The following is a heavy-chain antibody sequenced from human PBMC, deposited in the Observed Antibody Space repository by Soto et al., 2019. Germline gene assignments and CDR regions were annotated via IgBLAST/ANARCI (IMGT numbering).Heavy chain of an antibody. Sequence: PGESLKISCKGSGYSFTSYWIGWVRQMPGKGLEWMGIIYPGDSDTRYSPSFQGQVTISADKSISTAYLQWSSLKASDTAMYYCARQVANSRGYYYYGVDVWGQGTTVTVSS. D-gene: IGHD1-1*01. CDR2: IYPGDSDT. CDR1: GYSFTSYW. J-gene: IGHJ6*02. V-gene: IGHV5-51*01. CDR3: ARQVANSRGYYYYGVDV.